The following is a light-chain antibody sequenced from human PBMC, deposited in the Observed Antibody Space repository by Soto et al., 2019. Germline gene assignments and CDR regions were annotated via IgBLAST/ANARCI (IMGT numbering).Light chain of an antibody. CDR3: QHYDSSRP. CDR2: GPS. CDR1: QIVSSTY. V-gene: IGKV3-20*01. Sequence: EMVSTQSPGTVSLSPGERATRSCWGSQIVSSTYLACYQQKAGQSPRLLIYGPSSRASGIPDRFSGRGAGKDFTLYIWKLEPDDFALYYCQHYDSSRPLGQET. J-gene: IGKJ1*01.